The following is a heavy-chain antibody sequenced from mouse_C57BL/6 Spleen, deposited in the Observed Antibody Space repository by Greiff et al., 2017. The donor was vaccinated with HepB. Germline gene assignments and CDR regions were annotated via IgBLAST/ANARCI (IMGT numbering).Heavy chain of an antibody. Sequence: VQLQQSGAELMKPGASVKLSCKASGYTLTGYWIEWVKQRPGHGLEWIGEVLPGSGSTNYTEKFKGKATFTADTSSNTAYMQLSSLTTEDSAICYCARRDTTLEECWGQGTTLTVSS. CDR1: GYTLTGYW. J-gene: IGHJ2*01. CDR2: VLPGSGST. V-gene: IGHV1-9*01. CDR3: ARRDTTLEEC. D-gene: IGHD1-1*01.